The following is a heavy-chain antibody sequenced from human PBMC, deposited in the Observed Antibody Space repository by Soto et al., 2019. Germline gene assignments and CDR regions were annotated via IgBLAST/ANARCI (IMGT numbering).Heavy chain of an antibody. Sequence: QVQLVQSGAEVKKPGSSVKVSCKASGGNFSSYAISWVRQAPGQGLEWMGGIIPIFGTANYAQKFQGRVTITPDESTTTAYMELSSLRSEDTAVYYCARDLKRYYDSSGYGYYYYGMDVWGQGTTVTVSS. D-gene: IGHD3-22*01. J-gene: IGHJ6*02. CDR2: IIPIFGTA. CDR1: GGNFSSYA. V-gene: IGHV1-69*01. CDR3: ARDLKRYYDSSGYGYYYYGMDV.